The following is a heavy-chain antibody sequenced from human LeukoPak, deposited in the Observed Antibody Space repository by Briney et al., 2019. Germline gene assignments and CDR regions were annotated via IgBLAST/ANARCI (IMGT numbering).Heavy chain of an antibody. Sequence: GESLKICWEGSGYSFSDYWIGWGRQLPGKGLEWMGIIYPSHSETRYSPSFHGQVTISADNSISTAYLQWSSLKASDTAIYYCARRAFGYNLYYFDYWGQGTLVTVSS. D-gene: IGHD5-24*01. CDR3: ARRAFGYNLYYFDY. CDR2: IYPSHSET. CDR1: GYSFSDYW. J-gene: IGHJ4*02. V-gene: IGHV5-51*01.